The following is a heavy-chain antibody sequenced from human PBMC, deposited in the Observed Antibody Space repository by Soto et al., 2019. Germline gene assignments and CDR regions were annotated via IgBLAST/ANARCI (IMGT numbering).Heavy chain of an antibody. J-gene: IGHJ4*02. CDR3: SRGPLSSYTTGWYAFDY. CDR1: GDSVRSGSYS. Sequence: QVQLQESGPGLVKPSETLSLTCTVSGDSVRSGSYSWSWVRQPPGKGLEWIAYIYYSGSTNLNPSLKSRVTISGDTSKNQFSLKLSSVTAADTAVYFCSRGPLSSYTTGWYAFDYWGQGILVTVSS. D-gene: IGHD6-19*01. CDR2: IYYSGST. V-gene: IGHV4-61*01.